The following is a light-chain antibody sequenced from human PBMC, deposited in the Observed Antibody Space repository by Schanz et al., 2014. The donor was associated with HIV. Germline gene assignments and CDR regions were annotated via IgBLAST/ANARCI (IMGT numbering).Light chain of an antibody. J-gene: IGKJ2*01. CDR3: QQYYSSPQT. CDR1: QSILFSSNNRNY. CDR2: WAS. Sequence: DILMTQSPDSLAVSLGERATINCKSSQSILFSSNNRNYLAWYQLKPGQPPKLLIYWASSWESGVPDRFTGSGSGTDFALTISSLQAEDVAVYYCQQYYSSPQTFGQGTKLEIK. V-gene: IGKV4-1*01.